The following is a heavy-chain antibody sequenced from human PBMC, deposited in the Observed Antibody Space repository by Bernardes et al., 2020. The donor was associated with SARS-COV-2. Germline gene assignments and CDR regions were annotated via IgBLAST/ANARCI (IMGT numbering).Heavy chain of an antibody. V-gene: IGHV3-15*01. CDR2: INGKTGGGTT. J-gene: IGHJ3*02. D-gene: IGHD3-22*01. Sequence: GSMRSPSAASGFTFSNAWMSWFRQPPARGLEWVGRINGKTGGGTTDYAAPLKGRFTISRDDSKNTLDLQMNSLKTEDTAVYYCTTHITLIWDAFDIWGQGTRGTGSS. CDR1: GFTFSNAW. CDR3: TTHITLIWDAFDI.